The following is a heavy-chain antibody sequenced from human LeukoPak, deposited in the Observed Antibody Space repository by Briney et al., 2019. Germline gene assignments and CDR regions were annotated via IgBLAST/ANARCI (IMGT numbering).Heavy chain of an antibody. CDR3: ARSLWSGYYIHY. V-gene: IGHV3-11*04. D-gene: IGHD3-3*01. J-gene: IGHJ4*02. CDR2: ISSSGSTI. Sequence: GGSLRLSCAASGFSFSDYYMSWIRQAPGKGLEWISYISSSGSTIYYADSVKCRFTISRDNAENSLYLQMNSLRAEDTAVYYCARSLWSGYYIHYWGQGTLVTVS. CDR1: GFSFSDYY.